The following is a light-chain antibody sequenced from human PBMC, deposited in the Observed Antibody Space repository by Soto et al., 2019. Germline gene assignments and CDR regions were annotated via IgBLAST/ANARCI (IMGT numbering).Light chain of an antibody. CDR3: QQYYGTPRT. V-gene: IGKV4-1*01. Sequence: DIVMTQSPDSLAVSPGGWATINCKSSQSVLYSSNNKNYLAWYQQKPGQPPKLLIYGASTRESGVTDRFSGSGSGTDFTLTISRLQAEDVAVYYCQQYYGTPRTVDQGTKVDIK. CDR2: GAS. CDR1: QSVLYSSNNKNY. J-gene: IGKJ1*01.